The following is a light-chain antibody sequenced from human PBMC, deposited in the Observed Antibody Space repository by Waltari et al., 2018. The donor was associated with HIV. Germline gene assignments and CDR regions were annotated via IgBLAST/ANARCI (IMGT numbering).Light chain of an antibody. Sequence: QSPLYQPASVSGSPGQSITLSRSAVGHEVDFYKFVSWYRQHPGKAPQRLIYEVCGRPSGVSSRFSGACTGVTASLTRSGLQAEDEADYFCSSFTSQGSLMFGGGTKLTVL. CDR1: GHEVDFYKF. J-gene: IGLJ3*02. CDR2: EVC. CDR3: SSFTSQGSLM. V-gene: IGLV2-14*03.